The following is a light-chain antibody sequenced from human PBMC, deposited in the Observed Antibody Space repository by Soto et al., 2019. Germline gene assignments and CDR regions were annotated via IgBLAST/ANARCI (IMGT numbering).Light chain of an antibody. CDR1: GSYIAVYNY. CDR2: EVT. Sequence: QSLLTQPASVSGSLGQSITISFTGTGSYIAVYNYISWYQQLPGKAPKLIIYEVTIRPSGISNRFSGSKSGNTASLTISGLQAEDEADYFCTSSSNTNSLYVFGTGTKVPVL. V-gene: IGLV2-14*01. CDR3: TSSSNTNSLYV. J-gene: IGLJ1*01.